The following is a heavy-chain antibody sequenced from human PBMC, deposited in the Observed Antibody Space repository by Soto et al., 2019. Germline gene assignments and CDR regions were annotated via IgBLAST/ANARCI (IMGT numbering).Heavy chain of an antibody. V-gene: IGHV3-21*01. CDR3: AREKEDEGSSSLRVYYGMDA. Sequence: PGGSLRLSCAASGFTLRTYRMTRVRQAPGKGLEWVSSIRSSSYYIHYADSVKGRFTISRDSAKNSVCLQLNSLRAEDTAVYYCAREKEDEGSSSLRVYYGMDAWGQGTTVTVSS. CDR2: IRSSSYYI. CDR1: GFTLRTYR. J-gene: IGHJ6*02. D-gene: IGHD6-6*01.